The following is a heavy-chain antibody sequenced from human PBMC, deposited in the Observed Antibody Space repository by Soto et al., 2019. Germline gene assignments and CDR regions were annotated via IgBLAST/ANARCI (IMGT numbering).Heavy chain of an antibody. Sequence: GGSLRLSCTASGFTFNTHALNWVRQAPGKGLEWVAVITSRGDYIYYADSVKGRFTISRDSAKNSLFLQMDSLRAEDTALYYCARGAPNAWYYFDYWGQGSLVTVSS. CDR2: ITSRGDYI. J-gene: IGHJ4*02. V-gene: IGHV3-21*01. CDR3: ARGAPNAWYYFDY. D-gene: IGHD3-16*01. CDR1: GFTFNTHA.